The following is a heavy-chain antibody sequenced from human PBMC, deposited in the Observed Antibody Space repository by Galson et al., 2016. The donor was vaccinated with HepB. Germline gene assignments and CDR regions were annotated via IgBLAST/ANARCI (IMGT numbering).Heavy chain of an antibody. Sequence: SLRLSCAASGFTFRSHAMSWVRQAPGRGLEWVSSITAGSTSTFYADSVKGRFTMSRDNSKNTLYLQMNSLRAEDTAIYYCARDPASFYYDSRFHPHVYWGQGTLVTVSS. J-gene: IGHJ4*02. V-gene: IGHV3-23*01. CDR1: GFTFRSHA. CDR2: ITAGSTST. D-gene: IGHD3-22*01. CDR3: ARDPASFYYDSRFHPHVY.